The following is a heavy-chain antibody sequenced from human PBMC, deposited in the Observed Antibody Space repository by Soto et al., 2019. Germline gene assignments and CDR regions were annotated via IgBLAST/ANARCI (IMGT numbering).Heavy chain of an antibody. CDR1: GFTFNYYW. Sequence: PGGSLRLSCAASGFTFNYYWMHWVRQAPGHGLVWVSHILSDGSTTTYADSVKGRFTISRDNAKNTLYLQMNSLRAEDTAVYYCVRGDKGGFDLWGQGTTVTVSS. D-gene: IGHD2-21*02. J-gene: IGHJ3*01. V-gene: IGHV3-74*01. CDR3: VRGDKGGFDL. CDR2: ILSDGSTT.